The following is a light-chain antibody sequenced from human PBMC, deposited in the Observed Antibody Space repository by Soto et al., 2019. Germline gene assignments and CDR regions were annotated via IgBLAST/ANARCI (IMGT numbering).Light chain of an antibody. V-gene: IGLV2-14*01. CDR3: SSYTSSSTPYYV. CDR2: EVS. J-gene: IGLJ1*01. CDR1: SSDVCGYNY. Sequence: QSALTQPASVSGSPGQSITISCTGTSSDVCGYNYVSWYQQHPGKAPKLMIYEVSNRPSGVSNRFSGSKSGNTASLTISGLQAEDEADYYCSSYTSSSTPYYVFGTGTKVTVL.